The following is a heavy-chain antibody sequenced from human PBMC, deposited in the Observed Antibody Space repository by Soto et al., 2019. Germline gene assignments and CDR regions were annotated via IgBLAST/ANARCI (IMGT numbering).Heavy chain of an antibody. D-gene: IGHD6-13*01. CDR2: FDLENGET. V-gene: IGHV1-24*01. J-gene: IGHJ4*02. CDR3: AIAVRSSNQFDH. Sequence: ASVKVSCKVSGYTLTELSIHWVRQAPGEGLEGMGGFDLENGETIYAQRFQGRVTMTEESSADTPYMELSSLRSEDTAVYYCAIAVRSSNQFDHWGQGTMVTVSS. CDR1: GYTLTELS.